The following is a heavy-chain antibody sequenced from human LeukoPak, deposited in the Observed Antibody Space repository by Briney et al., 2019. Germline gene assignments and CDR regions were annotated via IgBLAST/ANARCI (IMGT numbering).Heavy chain of an antibody. D-gene: IGHD2/OR15-2a*01. V-gene: IGHV1-2*04. CDR3: ARASSYYVYDFQH. J-gene: IGHJ1*01. CDR2: INPNSGGT. Sequence: ASVKVSCKASGYTFTGYYMHWVRQAPGQGLEWMGRINPNSGGTNYAQKFQGWVTMTRDTSISTAYMELSRLRSDDTAVYYCARASSYYVYDFQHWGQGTLVTVSS. CDR1: GYTFTGYY.